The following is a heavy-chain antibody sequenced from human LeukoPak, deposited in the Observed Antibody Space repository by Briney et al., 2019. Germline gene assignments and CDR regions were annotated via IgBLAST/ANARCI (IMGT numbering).Heavy chain of an antibody. J-gene: IGHJ4*02. CDR3: ATGTGTSGYGYY. Sequence: ASVKVSCKASGGTFSSYAISWVRQAPGQGLEWMGGIIPIFGTANYAQKFQGRVTITADESTSTAYMELSGLRSEDTAVYYCATGTGTSGYGYYWGQGTLVTVSS. V-gene: IGHV1-69*13. CDR1: GGTFSSYA. D-gene: IGHD5-12*01. CDR2: IIPIFGTA.